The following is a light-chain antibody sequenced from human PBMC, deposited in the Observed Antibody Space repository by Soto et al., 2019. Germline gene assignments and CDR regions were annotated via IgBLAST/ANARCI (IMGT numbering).Light chain of an antibody. CDR2: QVN. V-gene: IGLV2-23*02. CDR3: CSYAGSSTWV. J-gene: IGLJ3*02. Sequence: QSALTQPASVSGSPGQSITISCTGTSSDVGSYNLVSWYQQHPDKAPKLMIYQVNKRPSGVSSRFSGSKSDITASLTISGLQAEDEAFYYCCSYAGSSTWVFGGGTKLTVL. CDR1: SSDVGSYNL.